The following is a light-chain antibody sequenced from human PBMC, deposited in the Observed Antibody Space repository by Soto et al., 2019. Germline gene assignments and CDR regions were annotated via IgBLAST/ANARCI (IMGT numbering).Light chain of an antibody. CDR1: QSVSSY. CDR3: QQRSNRLPLT. Sequence: EIVLTQSPATLSLSPGERATLSCRASQSVSSYLAWYQQKPGQAPRLLIYDASNRATGIPARFSGSGSGTDFTLTISSLEPEYFVVYCCQQRSNRLPLTFRGGSKVNIK. J-gene: IGKJ4*01. V-gene: IGKV3-11*01. CDR2: DAS.